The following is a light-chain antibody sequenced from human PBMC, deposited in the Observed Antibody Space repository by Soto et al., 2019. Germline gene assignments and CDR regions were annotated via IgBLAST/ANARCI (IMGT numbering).Light chain of an antibody. CDR1: SSDFGSYDS. CDR3: ISYTATNTRVL. Sequence: QSALIQPPSVSGSPGQSVTISCTGTSSDFGSYDSVSWHQQLPGTVPKCMIYNVNFRPSGVPDRFSGSKSGSTASRTISGLQAEDEADYYCISYTATNTRVLFGAGTKLTVL. CDR2: NVN. V-gene: IGLV2-18*02. J-gene: IGLJ2*01.